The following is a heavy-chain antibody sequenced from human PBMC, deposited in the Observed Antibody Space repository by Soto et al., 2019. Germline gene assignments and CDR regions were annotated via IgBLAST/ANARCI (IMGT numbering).Heavy chain of an antibody. CDR1: GYAFTSYW. Sequence: GESLKISCTGSGYAFTSYWIAWVRQMPGKGLEWMGIIYPGDSDTRYSPSFQGQVTISTDKSITTAYLQWSSLKASDTAMYYCARGYCTTTICDPWFDPWGQGTLVTVSS. CDR3: ARGYCTTTICDPWFDP. CDR2: IYPGDSDT. J-gene: IGHJ5*02. V-gene: IGHV5-51*01. D-gene: IGHD2-2*01.